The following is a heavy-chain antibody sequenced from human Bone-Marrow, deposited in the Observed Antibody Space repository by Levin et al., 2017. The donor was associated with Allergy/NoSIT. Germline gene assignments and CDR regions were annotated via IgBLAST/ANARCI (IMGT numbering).Heavy chain of an antibody. CDR2: LYSNGNT. CDR1: GFTVRSNY. D-gene: IGHD3-3*01. Sequence: PGGSLRLSCAASGFTVRSNYMTWVRQAPGKGLEWVSVLYSNGNTNYADSVKGRFSVSRDDSKNTVYIELNSPRAEDTAVYYCARLAISDAFDVWGQGTMVTVS. V-gene: IGHV3-66*04. CDR3: ARLAISDAFDV. J-gene: IGHJ3*01.